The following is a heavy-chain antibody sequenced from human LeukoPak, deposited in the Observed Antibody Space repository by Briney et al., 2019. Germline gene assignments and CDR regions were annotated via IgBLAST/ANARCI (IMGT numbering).Heavy chain of an antibody. J-gene: IGHJ4*02. D-gene: IGHD3-3*01. CDR1: GFTFSTYA. V-gene: IGHV3-30-3*01. Sequence: PGRSLRLSCAASGFTFSTYAMHWVRQAPGKGLEWVTLISYDGADKDYADSVKGRFTISRDNSNNTLYLDMNSLRVEDTAMYFCVRGLFLEWSNYFDYWGQGSLVTVSS. CDR2: ISYDGADK. CDR3: VRGLFLEWSNYFDY.